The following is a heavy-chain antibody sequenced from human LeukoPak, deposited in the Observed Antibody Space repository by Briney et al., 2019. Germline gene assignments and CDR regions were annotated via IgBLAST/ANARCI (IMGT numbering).Heavy chain of an antibody. V-gene: IGHV3-7*03. CDR3: ARDQYYVFWSGYRRRPYYFDY. Sequence: GGSLRLSCAASGFTFSSYWMSWVRQAPGKGLEWVANIKQDGSEKYYVDSVKGRFTISRDNAKNSLYLQMNSLRAEDTAVYYCARDQYYVFWSGYRRRPYYFDYWGQGTLVTVSS. J-gene: IGHJ4*02. D-gene: IGHD3-3*01. CDR1: GFTFSSYW. CDR2: IKQDGSEK.